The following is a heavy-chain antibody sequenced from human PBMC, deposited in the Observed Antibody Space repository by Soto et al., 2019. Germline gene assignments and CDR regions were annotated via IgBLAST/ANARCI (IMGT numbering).Heavy chain of an antibody. Sequence: SETLSLTCTVSGGSISSYYWSWIRQPPGKGLEWIGYIYYSGSTNYNPSLKSRVTISVDTSKNQFSLKLSSVTAADTAVYYCARDRGYSATSGYSDDAFDIWGQGTMVTVSS. J-gene: IGHJ3*02. CDR1: GGSISSYY. D-gene: IGHD3-22*01. CDR3: ARDRGYSATSGYSDDAFDI. V-gene: IGHV4-59*01. CDR2: IYYSGST.